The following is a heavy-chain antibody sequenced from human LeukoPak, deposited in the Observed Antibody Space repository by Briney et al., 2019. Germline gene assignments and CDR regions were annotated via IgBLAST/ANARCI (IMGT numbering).Heavy chain of an antibody. J-gene: IGHJ4*02. CDR1: GYTFTSYY. CDR3: ARDGVPYYDSSGFYAY. CDR2: IIPYFGTP. V-gene: IGHV1-69*13. Sequence: SVKVSCKASGYTFTSYYMHWVRQAPGQGLEWMGRIIPYFGTPTYAQKFQGRITIAADESTSTVYMELTSLRSEDTAVYYCARDGVPYYDSSGFYAYWGQGTLVTVSS. D-gene: IGHD3-22*01.